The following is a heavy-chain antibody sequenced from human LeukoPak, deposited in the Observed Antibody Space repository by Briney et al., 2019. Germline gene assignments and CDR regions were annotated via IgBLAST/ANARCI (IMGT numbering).Heavy chain of an antibody. CDR2: INHSGST. CDR3: ARGGIAVAGTLFDP. V-gene: IGHV4-34*01. D-gene: IGHD6-19*01. Sequence: PSETLSLTCAVYGGSFSGYYWSWIRQPPGKGPEWIGEINHSGSTNYNPSLKSRVTISVDTSKNQFSLKLSSVTAADTAVYYCARGGIAVAGTLFDPWGQGTLVTVSS. J-gene: IGHJ5*02. CDR1: GGSFSGYY.